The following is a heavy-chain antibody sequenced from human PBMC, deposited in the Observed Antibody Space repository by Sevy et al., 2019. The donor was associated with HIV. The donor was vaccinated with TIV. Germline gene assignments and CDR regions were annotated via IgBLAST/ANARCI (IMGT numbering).Heavy chain of an antibody. D-gene: IGHD3-22*01. CDR1: GFTFSTYA. CDR3: AGHYYDSTGYYFPLDY. CDR2: ISDDGNNK. V-gene: IGHV3-30*04. Sequence: GGSLRLSCAASGFTFSTYAMYWVRQAPGKGLGWVAVISDDGNNKDYADSVKGRFTVSRDNSKNTLYLQMNSLRADDTAVYYCAGHYYDSTGYYFPLDYWGQGTLVTVSS. J-gene: IGHJ4*02.